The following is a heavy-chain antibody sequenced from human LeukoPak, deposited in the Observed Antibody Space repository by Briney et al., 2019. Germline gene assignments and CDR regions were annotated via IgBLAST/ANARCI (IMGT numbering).Heavy chain of an antibody. D-gene: IGHD3-16*02. CDR3: ATDQLYYDYVWGSYHRGYFDY. CDR2: FDPEDGET. Sequence: ASVKVSCKVSGYTLTELSMHRVRQAPGKGLEWMGGFDPEDGETIYAQKFQGRVTMTEDTSTDTAYMELSSLRSEDTAVYYCATDQLYYDYVWGSYHRGYFDYWGQGTLVTVSP. J-gene: IGHJ4*02. CDR1: GYTLTELS. V-gene: IGHV1-24*01.